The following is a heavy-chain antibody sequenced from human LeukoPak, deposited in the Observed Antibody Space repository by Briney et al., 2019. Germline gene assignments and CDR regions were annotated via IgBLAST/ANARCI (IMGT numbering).Heavy chain of an antibody. Sequence: GGSLRLSCTASGFTFSNYWMSWVRQAPGKGPEWVADIKPDGSDKYYVDSVKGQFTISRDNAKNSLYLQMNSLRVEDAAVYYCSSRGYAYRPYGFDVWGQGTTVTVSS. CDR3: SSRGYAYRPYGFDV. V-gene: IGHV3-7*01. CDR1: GFTFSNYW. D-gene: IGHD5-18*01. CDR2: IKPDGSDK. J-gene: IGHJ6*02.